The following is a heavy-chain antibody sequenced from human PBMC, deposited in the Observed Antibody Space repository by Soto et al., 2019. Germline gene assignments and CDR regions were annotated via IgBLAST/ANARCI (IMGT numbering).Heavy chain of an antibody. CDR2: IYYSGST. V-gene: IGHV4-59*01. CDR1: GGSISSYY. J-gene: IGHJ6*02. Sequence: QVQLQESGPGLVKPSETLSLTCTVSGGSISSYYWSWIRQPPGKGLEWIGYIYYSGSTNYNPSLKSRVTISVDTSKNQFSLKLSSVTAADTAVYYCARDRSAVAGRYYYYYYGMDVWGQGTTVTVSS. CDR3: ARDRSAVAGRYYYYYYGMDV. D-gene: IGHD6-19*01.